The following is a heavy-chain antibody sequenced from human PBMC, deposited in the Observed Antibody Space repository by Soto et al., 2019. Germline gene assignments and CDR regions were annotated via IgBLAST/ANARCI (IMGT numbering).Heavy chain of an antibody. Sequence: SETLSLTCAVYGGSFSGYYWSWIRQPPGKGLEWIGYIFNGGSTNYNPSLKSRVTMSVDTSRNQFSLNLSSATAADTAVYYCARTCYDILTGSPIWGQGTLVTVSS. V-gene: IGHV4-59*08. CDR1: GGSFSGYY. D-gene: IGHD3-9*01. CDR3: ARTCYDILTGSPI. J-gene: IGHJ4*02. CDR2: IFNGGST.